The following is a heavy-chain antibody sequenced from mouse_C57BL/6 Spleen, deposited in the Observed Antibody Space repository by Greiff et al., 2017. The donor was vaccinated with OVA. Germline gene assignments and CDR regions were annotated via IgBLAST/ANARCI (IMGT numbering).Heavy chain of an antibody. V-gene: IGHV1-42*01. J-gene: IGHJ2*01. D-gene: IGHD3-1*01. CDR3: AREGERGTSFLIGYYFDY. CDR2: INPSTGGT. Sequence: VHVKQSGPELVKPGASVKISCKASGYSFTGYYMNWVKQSPERSLEWIGEINPSTGGTTYNQKFKAKATLTVDKSSSTAYMQLKSLTSEDSAVYYCAREGERGTSFLIGYYFDYWGQGTTLTVSS. CDR1: GYSFTGYY.